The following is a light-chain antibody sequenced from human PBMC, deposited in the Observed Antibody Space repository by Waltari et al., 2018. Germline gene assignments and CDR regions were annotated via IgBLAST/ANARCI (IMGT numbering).Light chain of an antibody. CDR3: SSYTSSSIVSGV. V-gene: IGLV2-14*01. J-gene: IGLJ1*01. CDR2: EVS. Sequence: QSALTQPASVSGSPGQSITISCTGTSSDVGGYNYVSWYQQHPGKAPKLMIYEVSNRPSGVSNRFSGSKSGNTASLTISGLQAEDEADYYCSSYTSSSIVSGVFGTGTKVTVL. CDR1: SSDVGGYNY.